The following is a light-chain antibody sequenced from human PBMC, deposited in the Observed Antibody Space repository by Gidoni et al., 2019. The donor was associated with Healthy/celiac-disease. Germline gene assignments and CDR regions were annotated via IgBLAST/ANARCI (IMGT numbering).Light chain of an antibody. V-gene: IGLV2-14*04. CDR3: SSYTSSSTLV. CDR2: DVS. CDR1: STDVGGYNY. Sequence: SASPGQSITISCTGTSTDVGGYNYVSWYHQHPGKAPKLMIYDVSNRPSGVSNRFSGSKSGNTASLTISGLQAEDEADYYCSSYTSSSTLVFGTGTKVTVL. J-gene: IGLJ1*01.